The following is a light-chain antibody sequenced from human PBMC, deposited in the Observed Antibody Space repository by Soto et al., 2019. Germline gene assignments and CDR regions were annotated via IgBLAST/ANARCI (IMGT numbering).Light chain of an antibody. J-gene: IGKJ4*01. V-gene: IGKV1-39*01. CDR1: QSISNY. Sequence: DIQMTQSPSSLSASVGDRVTITCRASQSISNYLNWYQQKPGKAPNLLIYTASTLQSGVPSRFSGSGSGTDFTLTISSLQPEDFATYYCQQSYSATTFGGGTKVEIK. CDR3: QQSYSATT. CDR2: TAS.